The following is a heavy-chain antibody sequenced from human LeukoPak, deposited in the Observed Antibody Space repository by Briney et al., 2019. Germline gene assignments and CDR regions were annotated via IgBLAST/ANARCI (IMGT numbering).Heavy chain of an antibody. CDR3: ARDQGVGRQPGDYVGRNDAFDI. CDR1: SGAISNYY. Sequence: PSETLSFTCTASSGAISNYYWSWIRQPPGKGLEWIGYIAYSGSTNYNPSLKSRVSMSVHTSKNQFSLKLSSVTAADTAVYYCARDQGVGRQPGDYVGRNDAFDIWGQGTMVTVSS. CDR2: IAYSGST. V-gene: IGHV4-59*01. D-gene: IGHD4-17*01. J-gene: IGHJ3*02.